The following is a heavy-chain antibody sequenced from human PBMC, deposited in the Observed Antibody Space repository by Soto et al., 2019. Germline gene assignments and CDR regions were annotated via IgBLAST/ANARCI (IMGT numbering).Heavy chain of an antibody. CDR3: ARDYYSGSGSCMDIFDS. J-gene: IGHJ4*02. CDR1: RDTFNTYT. D-gene: IGHD3-10*01. Sequence: QVQLLQSGPEVKKPGSSVKVSCKASRDTFNTYTITWVRQAPGQGLEWMGRIIPRTDIANYAQKFQDRVSISADRSTSTSYMELSSRRSDDTAVYYCARDYYSGSGSCMDIFDSWGQGTLVTVSS. CDR2: IIPRTDIA. V-gene: IGHV1-69*08.